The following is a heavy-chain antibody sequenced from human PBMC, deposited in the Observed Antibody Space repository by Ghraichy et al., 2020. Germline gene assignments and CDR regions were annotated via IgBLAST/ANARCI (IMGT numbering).Heavy chain of an antibody. D-gene: IGHD2-2*02. CDR1: GYTFTSYG. CDR3: ARDMRRYCSSTSCYTWTWDY. Sequence: ASVKVSCKASGYTFTSYGISWVRQAPGQGLEWMGWISAYNGNTNYAQKLQGRVTMTTDTSTSTAYMELRSLRSDDTAVYYCARDMRRYCSSTSCYTWTWDYWGQGTLVTVSS. V-gene: IGHV1-18*01. J-gene: IGHJ4*02. CDR2: ISAYNGNT.